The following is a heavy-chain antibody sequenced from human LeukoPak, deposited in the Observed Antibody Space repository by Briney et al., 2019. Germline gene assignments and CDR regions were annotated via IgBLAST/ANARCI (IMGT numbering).Heavy chain of an antibody. Sequence: PGGSLRLSCAASGFSFSGYGMHWVRQVPGKGLEWVAFMCYDGITKFYTDSVKGRFTISRDNSKNTLYLQMNSLRAEDTAVCYCAKDLGFLWFDPWGQGTLVTVSS. CDR2: MCYDGITK. V-gene: IGHV3-30*02. D-gene: IGHD2/OR15-2a*01. CDR1: GFSFSGYG. CDR3: AKDLGFLWFDP. J-gene: IGHJ5*02.